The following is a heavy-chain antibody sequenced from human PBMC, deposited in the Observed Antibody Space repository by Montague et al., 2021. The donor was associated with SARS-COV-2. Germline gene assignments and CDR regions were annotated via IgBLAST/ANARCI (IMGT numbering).Heavy chain of an antibody. Sequence: SETLSLTCSVSGGSISGYYWNWIRQPPGKGLEWIGYIYYNTGNTNYNPSLQSRVTIALDASKNQFSLNLRPVTAADTALYCGARGTGYVYYFDFWGLGTTVTVSS. D-gene: IGHD5-12*01. J-gene: IGHJ4*02. CDR3: ARGTGYVYYFDF. CDR1: GGSISGYY. V-gene: IGHV4-59*01. CDR2: IYYNTGNT.